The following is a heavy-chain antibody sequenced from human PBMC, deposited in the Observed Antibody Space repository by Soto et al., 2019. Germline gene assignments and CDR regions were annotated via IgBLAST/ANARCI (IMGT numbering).Heavy chain of an antibody. CDR3: ARYNWGAMGAFDI. CDR2: IYYSGST. V-gene: IGHV4-59*01. Sequence: QVQLQESGPGLVKPSETLSLTCTVSGGSISSYYWSWIRQPPGKGLECIGYIYYSGSTNYNPSLKSRVTISVDTSKNQFSLKLSSVTDADTAVYYCARYNWGAMGAFDIWCQGTMVTVSS. J-gene: IGHJ3*02. CDR1: GGSISSYY. D-gene: IGHD1-1*01.